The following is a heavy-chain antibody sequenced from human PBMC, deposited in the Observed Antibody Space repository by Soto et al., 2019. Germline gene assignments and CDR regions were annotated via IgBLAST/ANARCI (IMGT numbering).Heavy chain of an antibody. Sequence: SETLSLTCTVSGGSISSGGYYWSWIRQHPGKGLEWIGYIYYSGSTYYNPSLKSRVTISVDTSKNQFSLKLSSVTAADTAVYYCAREVEYGDSEYYFDYWGQGTLVTVSS. CDR1: GGSISSGGYY. V-gene: IGHV4-31*03. J-gene: IGHJ4*02. CDR2: IYYSGST. D-gene: IGHD4-17*01. CDR3: AREVEYGDSEYYFDY.